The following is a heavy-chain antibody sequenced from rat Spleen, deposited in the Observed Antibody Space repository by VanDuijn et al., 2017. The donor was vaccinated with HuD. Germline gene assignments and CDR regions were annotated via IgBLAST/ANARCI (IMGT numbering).Heavy chain of an antibody. CDR2: ISTGGVNT. Sequence: EVQLVESGGGLVQPGRSMKLSCAVSGFAFSNYYIAWVRQAPTKVLEWVASISTGGVNTYYRDSVKGRFTISRDNAKSTLYLQMDSLRSEDTATYYCVGGHNRPYWAQVTLVTVSS. V-gene: IGHV5-25*01. D-gene: IGHD1-4*01. CDR1: GFAFSNYY. J-gene: IGHJ3*01. CDR3: VGGHNRPY.